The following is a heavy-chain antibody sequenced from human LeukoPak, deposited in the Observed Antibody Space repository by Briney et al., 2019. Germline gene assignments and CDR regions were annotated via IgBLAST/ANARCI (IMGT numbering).Heavy chain of an antibody. CDR3: ARLDSSSSGAHFDY. CDR1: GYNFINNW. Sequence: GESLKISCKGSGYNFINNWIAWVRQMPGKGLEWMGIIYPGDSDTRYSPSFQGQVTISADKSTRTAYMQWSSLKASHSAMYYCARLDSSSSGAHFDYWGQGTLVTVSS. CDR2: IYPGDSDT. D-gene: IGHD6-6*01. J-gene: IGHJ4*02. V-gene: IGHV5-51*01.